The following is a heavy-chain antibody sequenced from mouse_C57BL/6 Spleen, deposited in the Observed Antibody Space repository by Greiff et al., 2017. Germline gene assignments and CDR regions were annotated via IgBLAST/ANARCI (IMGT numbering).Heavy chain of an antibody. CDR2: ISYSGST. CDR1: GYSITSDY. Sequence: EVKVVESGPGLAKPSQTLSLTCSVTGYSITSDYWNWIRKFPGNKLEYMGYISYSGSTYYNPSLKSRISITRDTSKNQYYLQLNSVTTEDTATYYCARSYGSSYDWYFDVWGTGTTVTVSS. D-gene: IGHD1-1*01. J-gene: IGHJ1*03. V-gene: IGHV3-8*01. CDR3: ARSYGSSYDWYFDV.